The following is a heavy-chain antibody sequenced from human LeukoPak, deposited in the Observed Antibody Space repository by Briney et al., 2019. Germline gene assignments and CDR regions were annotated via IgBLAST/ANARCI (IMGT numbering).Heavy chain of an antibody. CDR2: IYSGGST. J-gene: IGHJ4*02. D-gene: IGHD3-9*01. CDR1: GFTVSNNY. CDR3: TISLYFDFLLYSADY. Sequence: PGGSLRLSCAASGFTVSNNYMSWVRQAPGKGLEWVSVIYSGGSTYYADSVKGRFTISRDNSKNTLYLQMNSLRAEDTAVYYCTISLYFDFLLYSADYWGQGTLVTVSS. V-gene: IGHV3-53*01.